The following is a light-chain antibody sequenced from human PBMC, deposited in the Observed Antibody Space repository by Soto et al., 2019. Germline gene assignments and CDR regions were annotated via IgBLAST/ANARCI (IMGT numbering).Light chain of an antibody. Sequence: QSVLKQPPSVSGAPGQRVTLTCTWSSSNIGAGCDVHWYQQLPATAPKLLIYGNSNRPSGVPDRFSGYKSGTSASLAISGLQAEYEADYYCQSYALSLGGVVFGGGTKLTVL. CDR2: GNS. CDR3: QSYALSLGGVV. V-gene: IGLV1-40*01. J-gene: IGLJ2*01. CDR1: SSNIGAGCD.